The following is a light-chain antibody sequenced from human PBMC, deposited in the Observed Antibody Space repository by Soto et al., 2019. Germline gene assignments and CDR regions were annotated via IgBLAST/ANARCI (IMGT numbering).Light chain of an antibody. J-gene: IGKJ4*01. CDR3: QQRSTWPIT. Sequence: IVLTQSPASLSVSPGERATLSCRASQDISTYLAWYQQKPGQAPRLIIYDTFNRVSGVPDRITGSGSGTVFTLTVSNVAPDDSAIYYCQQRSTWPITFGGGNKVDI. CDR1: QDISTY. CDR2: DTF. V-gene: IGKV3-11*01.